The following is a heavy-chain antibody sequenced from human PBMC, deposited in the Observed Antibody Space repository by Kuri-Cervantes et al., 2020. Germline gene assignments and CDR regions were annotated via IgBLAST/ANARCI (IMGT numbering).Heavy chain of an antibody. CDR2: IGSTGDT. J-gene: IGHJ4*02. V-gene: IGHV3-13*01. Sequence: GGSLRLSCAASGFIFSSYDIHWVRQTTEKGLEWVSAIGSTGDTYFPGSVKGRFTISRDNSKNTLYLQMNSLRAEDTAAYYCAKVREIYDILTGSYDYWGQGTLVTVSS. CDR3: AKVREIYDILTGSYDY. CDR1: GFIFSSYD. D-gene: IGHD3-9*01.